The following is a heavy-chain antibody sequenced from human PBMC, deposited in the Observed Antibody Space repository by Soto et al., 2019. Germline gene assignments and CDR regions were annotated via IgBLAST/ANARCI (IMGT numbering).Heavy chain of an antibody. Sequence: ASVKVSCKASGGTFSSYAISWVRQAPGQGLEWMGGIIPIFGTANYAQKFQGRVTITADESTSTAYMELSSLRSEDTAVYYCARQRFQLELRLDNYYYYMDVWGKGTTVTVSS. J-gene: IGHJ6*03. V-gene: IGHV1-69*13. CDR3: ARQRFQLELRLDNYYYYMDV. CDR1: GGTFSSYA. D-gene: IGHD1-7*01. CDR2: IIPIFGTA.